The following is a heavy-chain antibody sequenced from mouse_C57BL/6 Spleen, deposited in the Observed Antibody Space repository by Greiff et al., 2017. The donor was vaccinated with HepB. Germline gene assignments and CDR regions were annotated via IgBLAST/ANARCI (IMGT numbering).Heavy chain of an antibody. CDR2: ISSGGSYT. CDR1: GFTFSSYG. V-gene: IGHV5-6*01. D-gene: IGHD1-1*02. J-gene: IGHJ4*01. Sequence: EVHLVESGGDLVKPGGSLKLSCAASGFTFSSYGMSWVRQTPDKRLEWVATISSGGSYTYYPDSVKGRFTISRDNAKNTLYLQMSSLKSEDTAMYYCARQVGTIYAMDYWGQGTSVTVSS. CDR3: ARQVGTIYAMDY.